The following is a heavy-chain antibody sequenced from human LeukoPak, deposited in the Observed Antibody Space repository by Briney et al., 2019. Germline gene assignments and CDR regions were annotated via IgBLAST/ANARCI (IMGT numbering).Heavy chain of an antibody. CDR3: ARVGSSGYALDY. J-gene: IGHJ4*02. CDR1: GFTFSSYS. D-gene: IGHD3-22*01. V-gene: IGHV3-21*01. Sequence: GGSLRLSSAASGFTFSSYSMNWVCPAPGKGLGRVSSISRSSSYIYYADSVKGRFTISRDNAKNSLYLQMNSLRAEDTAVYYCARVGSSGYALDYWGQGTLVTVSS. CDR2: ISRSSSYI.